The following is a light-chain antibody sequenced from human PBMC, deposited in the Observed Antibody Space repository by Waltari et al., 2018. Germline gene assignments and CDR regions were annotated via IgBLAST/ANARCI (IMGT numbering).Light chain of an antibody. V-gene: IGKV1-39*01. CDR1: TLVDNF. CDR2: AAS. Sequence: TCWARTLVDNFWNCYQQKPGQAPSLLIYAASSLQSGVPSRFSGSGSGTDFTLTISSLQPEDFATYYCQQSYTTPYTFGQGTRLDIK. CDR3: QQSYTTPYT. J-gene: IGKJ2*01.